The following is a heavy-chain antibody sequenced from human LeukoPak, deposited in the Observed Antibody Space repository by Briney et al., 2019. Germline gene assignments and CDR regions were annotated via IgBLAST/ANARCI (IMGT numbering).Heavy chain of an antibody. Sequence: ETLSPTCTVSSGSISTSNYYWGWVRQPPGKALEWIGNIFYSGSTHYSPSLKSRVTISLDTSRNQFSLNLNTATAADTAVYYCERDDDSSVRAWGQGTMVTVSS. CDR2: IFYSGST. CDR3: ERDDDSSVRA. CDR1: SGSISTSNYY. V-gene: IGHV4-39*07. D-gene: IGHD3-22*01. J-gene: IGHJ3*01.